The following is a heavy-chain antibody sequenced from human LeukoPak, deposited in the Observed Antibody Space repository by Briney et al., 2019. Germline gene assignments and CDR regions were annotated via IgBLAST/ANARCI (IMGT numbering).Heavy chain of an antibody. D-gene: IGHD3-3*01. V-gene: IGHV3-30*02. Sequence: PGGSLRLSCAASGFTFSSYGMHWVRQAPGKGLEWVAFIRYDGSNKYYADSVKGRFTISRDNSKNTLYLQMNSLRAEDTAVYYCAKLIPEWSIRSDAFDIWGQGTMVTVSS. J-gene: IGHJ3*02. CDR1: GFTFSSYG. CDR2: IRYDGSNK. CDR3: AKLIPEWSIRSDAFDI.